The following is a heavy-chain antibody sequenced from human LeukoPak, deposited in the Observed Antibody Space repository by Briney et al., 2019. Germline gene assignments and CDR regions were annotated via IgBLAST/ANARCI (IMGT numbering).Heavy chain of an antibody. CDR2: IKEDGSEK. CDR1: GFTVSNNY. Sequence: GGSLRLSCAASGFTVSNNYMNWVRQAPGKGLEWVANIKEDGSEKYYVDSVKGRFTISRDNAKNSLYLQMNSLRAEDTAVYYCARAGMETDPLDYYYYMDVWGKGTTVTVSS. D-gene: IGHD5-18*01. V-gene: IGHV3-7*04. CDR3: ARAGMETDPLDYYYYMDV. J-gene: IGHJ6*03.